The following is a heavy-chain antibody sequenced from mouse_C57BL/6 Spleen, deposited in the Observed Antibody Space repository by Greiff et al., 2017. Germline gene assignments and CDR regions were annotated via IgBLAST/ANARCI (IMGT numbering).Heavy chain of an antibody. CDR1: GYTFTDYN. D-gene: IGHD2-3*01. J-gene: IGHJ1*03. CDR2: INPNNGGT. V-gene: IGHV1-22*01. Sequence: VQLQQSGPELVKPGASVKMSCKASGYTFTDYNMHWVKQSHGKSLEWIGYINPNNGGTSYNQKFKGKATLTVNKSSSTAYMELRSLTSEDSAVYYCARSGVTTSTGYFDVWGTGTTVTVSS. CDR3: ARSGVTTSTGYFDV.